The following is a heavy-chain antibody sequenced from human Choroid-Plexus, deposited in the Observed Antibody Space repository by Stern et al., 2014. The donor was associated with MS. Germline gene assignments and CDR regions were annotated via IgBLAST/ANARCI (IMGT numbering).Heavy chain of an antibody. J-gene: IGHJ2*01. D-gene: IGHD2/OR15-2a*01. Sequence: DQLVESGGGVVQPGSPPPLPCAASGFTFGSCAMHWVRQAPGKGLEWVAGVSYDGSNKYYADSVKGRFTISRDNSQNTLYMQMSSLRPEDTAVYYCAKDRQYLTYF. CDR1: GFTFGSCA. V-gene: IGHV3-30*18. CDR3: AKDRQYLTYF. CDR2: VSYDGSNK.